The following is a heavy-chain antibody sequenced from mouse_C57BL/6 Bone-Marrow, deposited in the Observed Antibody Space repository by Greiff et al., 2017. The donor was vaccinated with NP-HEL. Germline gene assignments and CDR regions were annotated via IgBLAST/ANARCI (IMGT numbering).Heavy chain of an antibody. Sequence: VQLQQPGAELVMPGASVKLSCKASGYTFTSYWMHWVKQRPGQGLEWIGEIDPSDSYTNYNQKFKGKSTLTVDKSSSTAYMQLSSLTSEDSAVYYCARRGSGQLRLRFDYWGQGTTLTVSS. D-gene: IGHD3-2*02. J-gene: IGHJ2*01. CDR1: GYTFTSYW. CDR3: ARRGSGQLRLRFDY. CDR2: IDPSDSYT. V-gene: IGHV1-69*01.